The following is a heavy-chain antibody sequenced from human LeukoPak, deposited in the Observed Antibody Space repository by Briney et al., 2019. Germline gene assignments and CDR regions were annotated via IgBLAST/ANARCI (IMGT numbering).Heavy chain of an antibody. CDR2: IYTSGST. Sequence: SETLSLTCTVSGGSISSYYWSWIRQPAGKGLEWIWRIYTSGSTNYNPSLKSRVTMSVDTSKNQFSLKLSSVTAADTAVYYCARDPSPLLWFDYWGQGTLVTVSS. J-gene: IGHJ5*01. D-gene: IGHD3-10*01. V-gene: IGHV4-4*07. CDR3: ARDPSPLLWFDY. CDR1: GGSISSYY.